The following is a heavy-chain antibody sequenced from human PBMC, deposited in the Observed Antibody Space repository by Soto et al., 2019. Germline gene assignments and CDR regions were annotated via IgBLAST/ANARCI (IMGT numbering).Heavy chain of an antibody. J-gene: IGHJ4*02. V-gene: IGHV3-74*01. D-gene: IGHD1-26*01. CDR1: GFTFNSHW. CDR3: ARGGAMGVDY. CDR2: IYFDGITT. Sequence: GGSLRLSCTASGFTFNSHWMHWVRQAPGKGLVWVSRIYFDGITTNYADSVKGRLTVSRDNAKNTVYLHVNTLRDEDTAVYYCARGGAMGVDYWGQGTLVTVSS.